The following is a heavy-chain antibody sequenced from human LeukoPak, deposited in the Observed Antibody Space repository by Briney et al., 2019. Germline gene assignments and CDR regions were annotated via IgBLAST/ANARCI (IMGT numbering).Heavy chain of an antibody. CDR3: AIVLWWSDAFDI. D-gene: IGHD2-21*01. J-gene: IGHJ3*02. CDR2: INHSGST. V-gene: IGHV4-34*01. Sequence: SETLSLTCAVYGGSFSGYYWSWIRQPPGKGLEWIGEINHSGSTNYNPSLKSRVTISVDTSKNQFSLKLSSVTAADTAVYYCAIVLWWSDAFDIWGQGTMVTVSS. CDR1: GGSFSGYY.